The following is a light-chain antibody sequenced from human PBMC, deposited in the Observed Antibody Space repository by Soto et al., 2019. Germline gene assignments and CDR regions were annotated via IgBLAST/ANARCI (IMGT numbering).Light chain of an antibody. CDR3: QQSYGAPSIT. CDR2: AAF. J-gene: IGKJ5*01. Sequence: DIQLTQSPSFLSASVGDRVTITCRASQGIRQDLGWYQKKPGKAPKLLIFAAFNLQSGVPSRFSGGGSGTDFTLTISSLQPEDFATYYCQQSYGAPSITFGQGTRLEIK. CDR1: QGIRQD. V-gene: IGKV1-39*01.